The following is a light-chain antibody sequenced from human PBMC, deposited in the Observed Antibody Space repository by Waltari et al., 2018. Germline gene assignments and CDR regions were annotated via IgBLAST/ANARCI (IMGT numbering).Light chain of an antibody. CDR1: QGINSY. CDR3: QQYYSNPAT. CDR2: AAS. Sequence: AIRITQSPSSLSASTGDRVTITCRSSQGINSYVAWYQQKPGKAHKVLIYAASTLQSGVPSRFSGSGSGTDFTLTISCLQSEDFAIYYCQQYYSNPATFGQGTKVEIK. V-gene: IGKV1-8*01. J-gene: IGKJ1*01.